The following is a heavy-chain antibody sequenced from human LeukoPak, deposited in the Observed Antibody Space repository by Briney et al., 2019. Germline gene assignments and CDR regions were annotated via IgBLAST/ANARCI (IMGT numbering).Heavy chain of an antibody. CDR1: GYTFNTYG. CDR2: ISGYNGKA. V-gene: IGHV1-18*01. CDR3: ARAGAAVDNWFDP. D-gene: IGHD6-19*01. Sequence: ASVKVSCKASGYTFNTYGITWVRQAPGQGLEWMGWISGYNGKAKYAQKLQDRVTMTTDTSTTTAYMELRSLRSDDTAVYYCARAGAAVDNWFDPWGQGTLVTVSS. J-gene: IGHJ5*02.